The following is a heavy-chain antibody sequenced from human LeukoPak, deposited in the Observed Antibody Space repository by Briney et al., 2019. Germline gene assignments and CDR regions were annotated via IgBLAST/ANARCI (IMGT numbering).Heavy chain of an antibody. D-gene: IGHD6-13*01. Sequence: GGSLRLSCAASGFTFSSYAMHWVRQAPGKGLEWVAVISYDGSNKYYADSVKGRFTISRDNSKNTLYLQTNSLRAEDTAVYYCARDSRAAAGFDYWGQGTLVTVSS. CDR2: ISYDGSNK. CDR1: GFTFSSYA. V-gene: IGHV3-30-3*01. J-gene: IGHJ4*02. CDR3: ARDSRAAAGFDY.